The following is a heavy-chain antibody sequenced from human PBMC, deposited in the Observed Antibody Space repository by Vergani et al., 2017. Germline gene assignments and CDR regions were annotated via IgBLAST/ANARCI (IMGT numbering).Heavy chain of an antibody. CDR1: GFTFNHYA. CDR2: ISGSGGST. J-gene: IGHJ6*02. Sequence: EVQLLESGGDLVQPGGSLRLSCAASGFTFNHYAMNWVRQAPGKGLEWFSGISGSGGSTYYAGSVKGRFTVSRVSSKNTLYLQMNSLSAGDPAVYYCAKANPRDSGYDYLYYYHAMDVWGQGTTVTVSS. CDR3: AKANPRDSGYDYLYYYHAMDV. V-gene: IGHV3-23*01. D-gene: IGHD5-12*01.